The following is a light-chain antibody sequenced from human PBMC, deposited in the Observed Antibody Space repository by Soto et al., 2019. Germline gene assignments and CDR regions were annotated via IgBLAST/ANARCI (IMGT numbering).Light chain of an antibody. CDR3: QQYNNYPRT. V-gene: IGKV1-5*01. Sequence: DIQMTQSPSTLSASIGDRVTITCRASERIGTWLAWYQHKPGKASTFLIYDASSLESWVPLRFRGSGCSTEFPLTISNLQPDDFATYFCQQYNNYPRTFGRGTKVDIK. CDR2: DAS. J-gene: IGKJ1*01. CDR1: ERIGTW.